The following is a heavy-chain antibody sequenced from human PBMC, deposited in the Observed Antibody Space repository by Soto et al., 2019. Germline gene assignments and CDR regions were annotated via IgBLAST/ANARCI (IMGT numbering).Heavy chain of an antibody. CDR2: INAGNGDT. D-gene: IGHD6-6*01. CDR3: AGMYSSSLIY. CDR1: GYTFRTYP. J-gene: IGHJ4*02. Sequence: ASVKVSCKASGYTFRTYPLNWVRQAPGQRLEWMGWINAGNGDTQYSQTFQGRVTITRDTSATTSYIELSSLSSDDTAVYYCAGMYSSSLIYWGQGTLVTVSS. V-gene: IGHV1-3*01.